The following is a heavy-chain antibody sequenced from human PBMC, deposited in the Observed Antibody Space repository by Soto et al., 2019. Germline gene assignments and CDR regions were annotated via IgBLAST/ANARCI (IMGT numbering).Heavy chain of an antibody. CDR3: AHRPGGFAWLNNWFDP. V-gene: IGHV2-5*02. J-gene: IGHJ5*02. D-gene: IGHD3-9*01. Sequence: SGPTLVNPTQTLTLTCTFSGFSLSTSGVGVGWIRQPPGKALEWLALIYWDDDKRYSPSLKSRLTITKDTSKNQVVLTMNNMDPVNTATSSRAHRPGGFAWLNNWFDPWGQGTLLTLSS. CDR2: IYWDDDK. CDR1: GFSLSTSGVG.